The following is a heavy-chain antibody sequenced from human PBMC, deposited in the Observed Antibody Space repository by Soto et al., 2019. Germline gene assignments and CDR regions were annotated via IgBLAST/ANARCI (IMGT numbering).Heavy chain of an antibody. V-gene: IGHV3-23*01. D-gene: IGHD4-17*01. Sequence: EVQLLESGGGLVQPGESLRLSCATSGFTFSDYAMTWVRQGPGKGLEWVSLISHNVNRTYHADSVMGRFTISRDTSKNTLFLQMTSLRAADTAVYYCAKTTVTSWGGSLHYWGQGILVTVSS. CDR1: GFTFSDYA. CDR2: ISHNVNRT. J-gene: IGHJ4*02. CDR3: AKTTVTSWGGSLHY.